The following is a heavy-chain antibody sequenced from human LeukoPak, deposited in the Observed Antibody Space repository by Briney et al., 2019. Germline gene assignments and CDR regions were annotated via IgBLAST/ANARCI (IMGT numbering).Heavy chain of an antibody. Sequence: AGGSLRLSCAASGFTFSSFWMSWVRQAPGKGLEWVANIKEDGSKKYYVDSVKGRFTISRDNAKNSLYLRMNSLRAEDTAAYYCAPQPGITAAGTDYWGQGTLVTVSS. CDR3: APQPGITAAGTDY. V-gene: IGHV3-7*02. D-gene: IGHD6-13*01. J-gene: IGHJ4*02. CDR2: IKEDGSKK. CDR1: GFTFSSFW.